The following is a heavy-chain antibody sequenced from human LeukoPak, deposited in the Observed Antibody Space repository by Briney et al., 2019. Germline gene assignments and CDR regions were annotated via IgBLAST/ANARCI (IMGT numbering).Heavy chain of an antibody. CDR1: GGSISSYF. V-gene: IGHV4-59*08. J-gene: IGHJ5*02. Sequence: KPSETLSLTCTVSGGSISSYFWSWIRQPPGKGLEWIGYIYYSGSTNYNPSLKSRVTISVDTSNNQFSLKLSSVTAADTATYYCVRQLGCTNTYKWFHPWGQGILVTVSS. D-gene: IGHD2-2*01. CDR2: IYYSGST. CDR3: VRQLGCTNTYKWFHP.